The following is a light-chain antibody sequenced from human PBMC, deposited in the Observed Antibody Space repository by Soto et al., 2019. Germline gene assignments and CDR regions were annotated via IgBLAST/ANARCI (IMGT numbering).Light chain of an antibody. CDR1: NSDVGGYTY. CDR2: DVS. J-gene: IGLJ1*01. CDR3: SSYTSSSTPYV. V-gene: IGLV2-14*03. Sequence: QSALTQPASVSGSPGQSITISCTGTNSDVGGYTYVSWYQQHPGKAPKLMIYDVSNRPSGVSNRFSGSKSGNTASLTISGLQADHEADYYCSSYTSSSTPYVFGTGTKLTVL.